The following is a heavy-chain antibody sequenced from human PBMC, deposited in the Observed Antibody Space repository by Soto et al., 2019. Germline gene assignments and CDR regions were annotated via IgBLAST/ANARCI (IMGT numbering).Heavy chain of an antibody. V-gene: IGHV3-23*01. CDR2: ISGSADNT. CDR1: GFTFDSYA. D-gene: IGHD5-12*01. Sequence: PGGSLRLSCAASGFTFDSYAMSWVRQPPGQGLEWVSSISGSADNTKFADSVKGRFTISRDNSKNTLYLQMNSLRAEDTAIYYCAKGYYSGYDLSYFDYWGQGA. CDR3: AKGYYSGYDLSYFDY. J-gene: IGHJ4*02.